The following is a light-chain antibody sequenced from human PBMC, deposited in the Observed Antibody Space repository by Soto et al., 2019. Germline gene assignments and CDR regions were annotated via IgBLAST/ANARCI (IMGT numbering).Light chain of an antibody. Sequence: QSVLTQPPSVSGAPGQRVTISCTGSSSNIGAGYDVHWYQQLPGTAPKVLIYGNTNRPSGVPDRFSGSKSATSASLAITGLQAEDEADYYFQSYDSSLSGVFGTGTKLTVL. CDR2: GNT. CDR3: QSYDSSLSGV. CDR1: SSNIGAGYD. J-gene: IGLJ1*01. V-gene: IGLV1-40*01.